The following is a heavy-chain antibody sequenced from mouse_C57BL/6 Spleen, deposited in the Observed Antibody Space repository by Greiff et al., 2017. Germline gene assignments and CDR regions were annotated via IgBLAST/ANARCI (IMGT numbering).Heavy chain of an antibody. V-gene: IGHV1-69*01. Sequence: VQLQQPGAELVMPGASVKLSCKASGYTFTSYWMHWVKQRPGQGLEWIGEIDPSDSYTNYNQKFKGKSTLTVDKSSSTAYMQLSSLTSEDSAVYYCARDYSNYGGFAYWGQGTLVTVSA. CDR3: ARDYSNYGGFAY. CDR1: GYTFTSYW. CDR2: IDPSDSYT. D-gene: IGHD2-5*01. J-gene: IGHJ3*01.